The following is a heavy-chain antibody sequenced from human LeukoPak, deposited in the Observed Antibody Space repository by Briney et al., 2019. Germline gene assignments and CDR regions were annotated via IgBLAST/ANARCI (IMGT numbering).Heavy chain of an antibody. D-gene: IGHD5-12*01. CDR2: MNPNSGNT. V-gene: IGHV1-8*01. CDR3: ARGPTATGISGLNGY. J-gene: IGHJ4*02. CDR1: GYTFTSYD. Sequence: ASVKVSCKASGYTFTSYDINWVRQATGQGLEWMGWMNPNSGNTYYAQKFQDRVTMTRNTSINTAYMELSSLRSEDTAVYYCARGPTATGISGLNGYWGQGTLVTVSS.